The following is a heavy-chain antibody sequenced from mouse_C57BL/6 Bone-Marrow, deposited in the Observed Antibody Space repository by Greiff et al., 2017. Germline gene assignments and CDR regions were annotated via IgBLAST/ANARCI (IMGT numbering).Heavy chain of an antibody. Sequence: QVQLKQPGAELVRPGSSVKLSCKASGYTFTSYWMHWVKQRPIQGLEWIGNIDPSDSETHYNQKFKDKATLTVDKSSSTAYMQLSSLTSADSAVYYCARSGDYDPFAYWGQGTLVTVSA. D-gene: IGHD2-4*01. CDR2: IDPSDSET. J-gene: IGHJ3*01. V-gene: IGHV1-52*01. CDR3: ARSGDYDPFAY. CDR1: GYTFTSYW.